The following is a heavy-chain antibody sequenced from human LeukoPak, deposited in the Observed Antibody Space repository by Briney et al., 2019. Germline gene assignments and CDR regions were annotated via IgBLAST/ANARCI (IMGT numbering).Heavy chain of an antibody. CDR3: ARLQPGIAVAKGINGMDV. CDR2: INPNSGGT. J-gene: IGHJ6*02. V-gene: IGHV1-2*02. CDR1: GYTFTGYY. Sequence: ASVKVSCKASGYTFTGYYMHWVRQAPGQGLEWMGWINPNSGGTNYAQKFQGRVTMTRNTSISTAYMELSSLRSEDTAVYYCARLQPGIAVAKGINGMDVWGQGTTVTVSS. D-gene: IGHD6-19*01.